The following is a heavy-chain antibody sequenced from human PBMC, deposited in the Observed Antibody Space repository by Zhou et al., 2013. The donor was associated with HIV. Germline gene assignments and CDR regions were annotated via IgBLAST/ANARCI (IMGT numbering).Heavy chain of an antibody. CDR1: VFSFNTYY. CDR3: ARPSRSTIAAATDS. Sequence: QVQLVQSGAEVKTPGASVKISCRASVFSFNTYYMDWVRQAPGQGLEWMGFVNPAGGNTVAQKFQGRLTMTRDTSTSTDYMELTSLTSEDTAVYFCARPSRSTIAAATDSWGQGTLVIVS. D-gene: IGHD6-13*01. CDR2: VNPAGGNT. J-gene: IGHJ4*02. V-gene: IGHV1-46*02.